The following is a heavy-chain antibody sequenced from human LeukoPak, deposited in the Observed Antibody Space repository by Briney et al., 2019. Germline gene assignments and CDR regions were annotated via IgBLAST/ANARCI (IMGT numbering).Heavy chain of an antibody. CDR1: GYTFTSYG. Sequence: ASVKVSCKASGYTFTSYGISWVRQAPGQGLEWMGWISAYNGNTSYAQKLQGRVTMTTDTSTSTAYMELRSLRSDDTAVYYCAREYYDILRYYYGMDVWGQGTTVTVSS. CDR2: ISAYNGNT. V-gene: IGHV1-18*01. CDR3: AREYYDILRYYYGMDV. J-gene: IGHJ6*02. D-gene: IGHD3-9*01.